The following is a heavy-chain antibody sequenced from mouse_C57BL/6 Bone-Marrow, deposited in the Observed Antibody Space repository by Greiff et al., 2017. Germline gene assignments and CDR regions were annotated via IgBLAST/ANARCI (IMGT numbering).Heavy chain of an antibody. Sequence: EVQVVESEGGLVQPGSSMKLSCTASGFTFSDYYMAWVRQVPEKGLEWVANINYDGSSTYYLDSLKSRFIISRDTAKNILYLQMSSLKSEDTATYYCARDGWKMGYWGQGTSVTVSS. CDR1: GFTFSDYY. V-gene: IGHV5-16*01. CDR2: INYDGSST. D-gene: IGHD1-1*02. J-gene: IGHJ4*01. CDR3: ARDGWKMGY.